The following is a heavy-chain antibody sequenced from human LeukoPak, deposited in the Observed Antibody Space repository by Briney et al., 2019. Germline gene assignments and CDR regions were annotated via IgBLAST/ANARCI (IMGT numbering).Heavy chain of an antibody. Sequence: ASVKVSCKASGYSFTGYYIHWVRQAPGQGLEWMGIINPSGGSTSYAQKFQGRVTMTRDTSTSTVYMELSSLRSEDTAVYYCARDLPRYSFDYWGQGTLVTVSS. CDR3: ARDLPRYSFDY. CDR1: GYSFTGYY. CDR2: INPSGGST. J-gene: IGHJ4*02. V-gene: IGHV1-46*01.